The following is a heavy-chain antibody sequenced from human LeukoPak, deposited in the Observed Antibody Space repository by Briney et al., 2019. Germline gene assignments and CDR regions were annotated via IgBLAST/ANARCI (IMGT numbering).Heavy chain of an antibody. D-gene: IGHD6-13*01. Sequence: SETLSLTCTVSGGSISSSSYYWGWIRQPPGKGLEWIGSIYYSGSTYYNPSLKSRVTISVDTSKNQFSLKLSSVTAADTAVYYCARDLLAAAGDYGMDVWGQGTTVTVSS. CDR2: IYYSGST. J-gene: IGHJ6*02. CDR3: ARDLLAAAGDYGMDV. CDR1: GGSISSSSYY. V-gene: IGHV4-39*07.